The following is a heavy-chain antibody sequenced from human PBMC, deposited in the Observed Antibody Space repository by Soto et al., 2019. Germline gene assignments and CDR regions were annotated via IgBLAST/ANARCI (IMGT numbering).Heavy chain of an antibody. Sequence: QVQLVESGGGVVQPGRSLRLSCAASGFTFSSYGMHWVRQAPGKGLEWVAVIWYDGSNKYYADSVKGRFTISRDNSKNTLYLQMNSLRAEDTAVYYYARTRGYSYGQNRGDAFDIWGQGTMVTVSS. V-gene: IGHV3-33*01. CDR1: GFTFSSYG. CDR2: IWYDGSNK. J-gene: IGHJ3*02. D-gene: IGHD5-18*01. CDR3: ARTRGYSYGQNRGDAFDI.